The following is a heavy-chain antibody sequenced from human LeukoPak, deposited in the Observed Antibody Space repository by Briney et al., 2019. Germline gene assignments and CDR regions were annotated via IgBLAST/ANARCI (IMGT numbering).Heavy chain of an antibody. CDR2: IYYSGST. CDR1: GGSISSYY. D-gene: IGHD3-10*01. J-gene: IGHJ4*02. Sequence: PSETLSLTCTVSGGSISSYYWNWIRQPPGKGLEWIGYIYYSGSTNYNPSLKSRVTISVDTSKNQFSLKLSSVTAADTAVYYCARSDMVRGVIEGVYFDYWGQGTLVTVSS. CDR3: ARSDMVRGVIEGVYFDY. V-gene: IGHV4-59*01.